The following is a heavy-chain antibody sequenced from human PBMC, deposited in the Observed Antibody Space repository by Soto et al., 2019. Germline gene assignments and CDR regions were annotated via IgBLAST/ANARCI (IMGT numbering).Heavy chain of an antibody. Sequence: SVKVSCKASGGAFSDYAFSWVRQAPGQGLEWLGGIMPIFRAPDYAQKFQGRVTITADEFTRTAYMEMNSLRSEDTAVYYCASWLKGPDIGNYYYGMDVWGQGTMVTVSS. D-gene: IGHD2-15*01. J-gene: IGHJ6*02. CDR1: GGAFSDYA. CDR2: IMPIFRAP. CDR3: ASWLKGPDIGNYYYGMDV. V-gene: IGHV1-69*13.